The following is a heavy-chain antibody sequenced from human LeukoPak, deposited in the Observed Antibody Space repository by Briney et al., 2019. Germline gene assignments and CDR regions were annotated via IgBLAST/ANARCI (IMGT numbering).Heavy chain of an antibody. CDR2: ISAYNGNT. D-gene: IGHD3-10*01. V-gene: IGHV1-18*01. J-gene: IGHJ5*02. Sequence: ASVKVSCKASGYTFTSYGISWVRQAPGQGLEWMGWISAYNGNTNYAQELQGRVTMTTDTSTSTAYMELRSLRSDDTAVYYCARHEYYYGSGSSPFDPWGQGTLVTVSS. CDR1: GYTFTSYG. CDR3: ARHEYYYGSGSSPFDP.